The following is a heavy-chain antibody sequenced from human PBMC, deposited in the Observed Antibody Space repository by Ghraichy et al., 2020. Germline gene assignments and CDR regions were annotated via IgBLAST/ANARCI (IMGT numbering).Heavy chain of an antibody. D-gene: IGHD1-26*01. CDR2: ISFDGSNT. V-gene: IGHV3-30-3*01. J-gene: IGHJ6*03. CDR3: ARVGIVGATYYYYSMDV. Sequence: GGSLRLSCAASGFTFSRYAMHWVRQAPGKGLEWVAVISFDGSNTFYTDSVKDRFTISRDNSKNTLYLQMNSLRAEDTAIHYCARVGIVGATYYYYSMDVWGKGTTVTVSS. CDR1: GFTFSRYA.